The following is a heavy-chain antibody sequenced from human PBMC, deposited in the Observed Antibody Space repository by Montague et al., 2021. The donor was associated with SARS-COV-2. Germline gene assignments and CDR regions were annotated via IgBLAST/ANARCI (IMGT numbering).Heavy chain of an antibody. CDR1: GFTFSSYG. V-gene: IGHV3-33*01. Sequence: SLRLSCAASGFTFSSYGMHWVRQAPGKGLGWVAVIWYDGSNKYYADSVKGRFTISRDNSKNTLYLQMNSLRAEDTAVYYCARADYGDWSLDLWGRGTLVTVSS. D-gene: IGHD4-17*01. J-gene: IGHJ2*01. CDR2: IWYDGSNK. CDR3: ARADYGDWSLDL.